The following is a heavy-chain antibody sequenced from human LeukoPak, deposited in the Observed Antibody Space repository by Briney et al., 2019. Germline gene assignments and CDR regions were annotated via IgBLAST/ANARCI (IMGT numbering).Heavy chain of an antibody. V-gene: IGHV3-23*01. CDR1: GFTFSSYA. Sequence: GGSLRLSCAASGFTFSSYAMSWVRQAPGKGLEWVSAISGSGGSTYYADSVEGRFTISRDNAKNTLYLQMNSLRAEDTAVYYCARDRFYGMDVWGQGTTVTVSS. CDR3: ARDRFYGMDV. J-gene: IGHJ6*02. CDR2: ISGSGGST.